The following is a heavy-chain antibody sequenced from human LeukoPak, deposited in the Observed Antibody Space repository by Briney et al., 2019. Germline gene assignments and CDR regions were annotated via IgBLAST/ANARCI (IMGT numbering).Heavy chain of an antibody. CDR2: IIPTFGTT. J-gene: IGHJ3*02. CDR3: AREAKELGDAFDI. Sequence: ASVKVSCKASGGTFSSYAISWVRQAPGQGLEWMGGIIPTFGTTNYAQNFQGRVTITADESTSTAYMELGGLRSDDTAVYYCAREAKELGDAFDIWGQGTMVTVSS. D-gene: IGHD1-26*01. V-gene: IGHV1-69*13. CDR1: GGTFSSYA.